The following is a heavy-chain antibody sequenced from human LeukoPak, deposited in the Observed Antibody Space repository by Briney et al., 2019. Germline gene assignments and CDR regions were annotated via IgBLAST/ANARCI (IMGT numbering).Heavy chain of an antibody. CDR1: GGSVNSGSYY. CDR3: AREFFP. V-gene: IGHV4-61*02. J-gene: IGHJ5*02. D-gene: IGHD3-3*01. CDR2: IYTSGST. Sequence: SETLSLTCTVSGGSVNSGSYYWSWIRQPAGKGLEWIGLIYTSGSTNYNPSLKSRVTISVDTSKNQFSLKLSSVTAADTAIYYCAREFFPWGQGTLVTVSS.